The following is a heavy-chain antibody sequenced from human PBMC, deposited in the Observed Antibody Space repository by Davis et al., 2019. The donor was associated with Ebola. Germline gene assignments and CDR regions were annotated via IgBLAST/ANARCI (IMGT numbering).Heavy chain of an antibody. CDR1: GGSISSYY. V-gene: IGHV4-59*01. CDR2: VYDSGST. D-gene: IGHD5-18*01. J-gene: IGHJ5*02. CDR3: ARYKLWKLNWFDP. Sequence: SETLSLTCTVSGGSISSYYWSWIRQPPGKGLEWIGYVYDSGSTNYTPSLKSRVTISADTSKNQFSLNLSSVTAADTAVYYCARYKLWKLNWFDPWGQGTLVTVSS.